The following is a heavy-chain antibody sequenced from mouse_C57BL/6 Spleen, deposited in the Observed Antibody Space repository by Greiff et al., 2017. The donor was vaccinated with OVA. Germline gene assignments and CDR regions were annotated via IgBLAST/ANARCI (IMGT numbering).Heavy chain of an antibody. CDR2: IDPSDSYT. V-gene: IGHV1-50*01. CDR3: ARGHGSSYYWYFDV. D-gene: IGHD1-1*01. J-gene: IGHJ1*03. CDR1: GYTFTSYW. Sequence: QVQLQQPGAELVKPGASVKLSCKASGYTFTSYWMQWVKQRPGQGLEWIGEIDPSDSYTNYNQKFKGKATLTVDTSSSTAYMQLSSLTSEDSAVYYCARGHGSSYYWYFDVWGTRTTVTVSS.